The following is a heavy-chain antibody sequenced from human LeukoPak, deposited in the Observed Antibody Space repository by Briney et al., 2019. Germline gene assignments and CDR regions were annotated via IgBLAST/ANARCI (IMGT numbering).Heavy chain of an antibody. CDR1: GYTFTSYY. V-gene: IGHV1-46*01. D-gene: IGHD3-22*01. CDR2: INPSGGST. CDR3: ARDNQSYYDSSGSSENYMDV. J-gene: IGHJ6*03. Sequence: GASVKVSCKASGYTFTSYYMHWVRQAPGQGLEWMGIINPSGGSTSYAQKFQGRVTMTRDTSTSTVYMELSSLRSEDTAVYYCARDNQSYYDSSGSSENYMDVWGKGTTVTVSS.